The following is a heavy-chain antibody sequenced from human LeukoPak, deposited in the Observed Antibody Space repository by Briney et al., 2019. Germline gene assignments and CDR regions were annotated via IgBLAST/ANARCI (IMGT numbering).Heavy chain of an antibody. V-gene: IGHV3-30-3*01. CDR1: GFTFSNYA. CDR2: ISHDRSNK. D-gene: IGHD3-9*01. Sequence: GGSLRLYCAASGFTFSNYAMHWARQAPGKGLEWVAFISHDRSNKCHADSVKGRFTISRDNSKNTLYLQMNSLTDEDTAVYYCARDLSGSYMSDYWGQGTLVTVSS. J-gene: IGHJ4*02. CDR3: ARDLSGSYMSDY.